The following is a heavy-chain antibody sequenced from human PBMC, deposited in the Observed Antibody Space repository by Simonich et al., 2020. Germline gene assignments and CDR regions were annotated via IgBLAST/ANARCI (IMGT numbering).Heavy chain of an antibody. CDR1: GYTITSYD. CDR2: MKPNSGNT. V-gene: IGHV1-8*03. D-gene: IGHD5-12*01. Sequence: QVQLVQSGAEVKKPGASVKVSCKASGYTITSYDINRVRQATRQGLGWTRRMKPNSGNTDYEQKLQGRVTTTRNTSISTAYMELSSLRSEDTAVYYCASSKLATIDYWGQGTLVTVSS. J-gene: IGHJ4*02. CDR3: ASSKLATIDY.